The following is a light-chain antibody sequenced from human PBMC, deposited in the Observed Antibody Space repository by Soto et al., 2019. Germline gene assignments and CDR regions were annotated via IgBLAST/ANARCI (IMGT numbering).Light chain of an antibody. CDR3: QQRNNCPLYT. CDR2: DAA. V-gene: IGKV3-11*01. CDR1: QSVGNY. Sequence: EIVLTQSPATLSLSPGERATLSCRASQSVGNYLAWYQHKPGQAPRLLIYDAANRATGIPDRSSVSGSGTDFTLTTSSLEPEDFALYYCQQRNNCPLYTFGQGTKLEIK. J-gene: IGKJ2*01.